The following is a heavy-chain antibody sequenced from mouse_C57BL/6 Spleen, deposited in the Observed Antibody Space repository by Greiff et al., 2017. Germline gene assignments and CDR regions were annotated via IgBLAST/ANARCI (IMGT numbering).Heavy chain of an antibody. V-gene: IGHV5-9*01. D-gene: IGHD2-4*01. CDR1: GFTFSSYT. Sequence: EVKLMESGGGLVKPGGSLKLSCAASGFTFSSYTMSWVRQTPEKRLEWVATISGGGGNTYYPDSVKGRFTISRDNAKNTLYLQMSSLKSEDTALYYCARRGYDYDVGAMDYWGQGTSVTVSS. J-gene: IGHJ4*01. CDR2: ISGGGGNT. CDR3: ARRGYDYDVGAMDY.